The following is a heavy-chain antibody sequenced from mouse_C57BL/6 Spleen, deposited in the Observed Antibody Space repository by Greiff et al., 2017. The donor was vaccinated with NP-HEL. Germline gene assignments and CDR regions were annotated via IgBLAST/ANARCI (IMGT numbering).Heavy chain of an antibody. CDR1: GYSITSGYY. J-gene: IGHJ4*01. D-gene: IGHD1-1*01. CDR3: AREGDYYGSSYGKDYAMDY. V-gene: IGHV3-6*01. CDR2: ISYDGSN. Sequence: VQLKESGPGLVKPSQSLSLTCSVTGYSITSGYYWNWIRQFPGNKLEWMGYISYDGSNNYNPSLKNRISITRDTSKNQFFLKLNSVTTEDTATYYCAREGDYYGSSYGKDYAMDYWGQGTSVTVSS.